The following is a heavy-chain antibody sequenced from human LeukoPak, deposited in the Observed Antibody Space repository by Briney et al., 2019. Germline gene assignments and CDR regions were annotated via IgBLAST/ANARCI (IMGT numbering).Heavy chain of an antibody. CDR2: IYTSGNT. D-gene: IGHD3-22*01. J-gene: IGHJ3*02. Sequence: SETLSLTCTVSGVSVSGGSYHWSWIRQPAGKGLEWIGRIYTSGNTNYNPSLTSRVTISVDTSKNQFSLKLNSMTAADTAVYYCARGFGYYDSSGYNFVWAFDIWGQETMVTVSS. CDR1: GVSVSGGSYH. V-gene: IGHV4-61*02. CDR3: ARGFGYYDSSGYNFVWAFDI.